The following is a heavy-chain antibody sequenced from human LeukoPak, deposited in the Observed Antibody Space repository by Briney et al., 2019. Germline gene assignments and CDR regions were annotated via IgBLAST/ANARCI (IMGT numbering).Heavy chain of an antibody. V-gene: IGHV4-34*01. CDR1: GGSFSGYY. D-gene: IGHD3-22*01. J-gene: IGHJ4*02. Sequence: SETLSLTCAVYGGSFSGYYWGWIRQPPGKGLEWIGEINQSGSTNYNPSLKSRVTISVDTSKNQFSLKLNSVTAADTAVYYCARGRYYYEGPFDYWGQGTLVTVSS. CDR2: INQSGST. CDR3: ARGRYYYEGPFDY.